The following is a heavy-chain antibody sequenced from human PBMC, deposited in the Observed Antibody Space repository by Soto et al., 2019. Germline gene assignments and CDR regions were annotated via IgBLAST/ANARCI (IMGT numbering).Heavy chain of an antibody. Sequence: QVQLQESGPGLVKPSQTLSLTCTVSGGSISSGGYYWSWIRQHPGKGLEWIGYIYYSGSTYYNPSLNSRVTISVDTSKNQFSLKLSSVTAADTAVYYCAREVVAATMGIDPWGQGTLVTVSS. D-gene: IGHD2-15*01. CDR3: AREVVAATMGIDP. CDR1: GGSISSGGYY. CDR2: IYYSGST. V-gene: IGHV4-31*03. J-gene: IGHJ5*02.